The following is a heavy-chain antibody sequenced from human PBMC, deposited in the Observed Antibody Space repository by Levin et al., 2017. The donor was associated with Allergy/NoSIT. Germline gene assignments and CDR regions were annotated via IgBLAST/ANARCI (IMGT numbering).Heavy chain of an antibody. D-gene: IGHD1-26*01. CDR2: IWYGGNNR. CDR3: ARDRWELLSDYYGIDV. J-gene: IGHJ6*02. V-gene: IGHV3-33*01. Sequence: GGSLRLSCVASGFSIKKYGMHWVRQSPGKGLEGVAVIWYGGNNRQYADSVKGRFIVSGENAKNTVYLEMNNLGADDTAVYYCARDRWELLSDYYGIDVWGQGTTVTVSS. CDR1: GFSIKKYG.